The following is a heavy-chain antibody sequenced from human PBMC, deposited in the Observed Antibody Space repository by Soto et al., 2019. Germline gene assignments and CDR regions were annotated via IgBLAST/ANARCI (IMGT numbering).Heavy chain of an antibody. V-gene: IGHV4-59*08. J-gene: IGHJ6*03. CDR2: IYYSGST. D-gene: IGHD5-18*01. CDR3: ARHTVDTAMVTALTYYYYYIDV. CDR1: CGSISSDY. Sequence: SETLSLTCTVSCGSISSDYWSWIRQPPGKGLEWIGYIYYSGSTNYNPSLKSRVTISVDTSKNQFSLKLSSVTAADMAVYYCARHTVDTAMVTALTYYYYYIDVWGKGTTVT.